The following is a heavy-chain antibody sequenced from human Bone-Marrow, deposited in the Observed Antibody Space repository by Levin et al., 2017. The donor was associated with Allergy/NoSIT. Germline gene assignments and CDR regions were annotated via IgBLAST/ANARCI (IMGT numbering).Heavy chain of an antibody. CDR3: ARDAPAIFGVNSPFGMDV. CDR2: ISLKNGHT. D-gene: IGHD3-3*01. Sequence: PGASVKVSCKASGYIFTNYAISWVRQAPGQGLEWLGGISLKNGHTNHAQKFQGRVTLTSDTSTNTVYMELRSLTYDDTAVYFCARDAPAIFGVNSPFGMDVWGQGTTVIVSS. CDR1: GYIFTNYA. J-gene: IGHJ6*02. V-gene: IGHV1-18*01.